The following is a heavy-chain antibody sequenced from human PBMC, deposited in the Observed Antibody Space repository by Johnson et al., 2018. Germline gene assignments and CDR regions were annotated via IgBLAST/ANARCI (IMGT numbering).Heavy chain of an antibody. D-gene: IGHD6-19*01. V-gene: IGHV3-30-3*01. Sequence: QVQLVESGGGVVQPGRSLRLSCAASGFTFISYALHWVRQAPGKGLEWVAVISFDGNNKYYADSVKGRFTISRDNSKNTLYLQMNSLRPEDTAVYSWAGVYYVGSGWYRGPPAHWGQGTLVTVSS. CDR1: GFTFISYA. CDR3: AGVYYVGSGWYRGPPAH. J-gene: IGHJ1*01. CDR2: ISFDGNNK.